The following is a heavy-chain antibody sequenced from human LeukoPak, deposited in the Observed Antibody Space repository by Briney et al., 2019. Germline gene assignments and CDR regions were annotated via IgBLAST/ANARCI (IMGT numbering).Heavy chain of an antibody. Sequence: SETLSLTCTVSGGSISSGSYCWSWIRQPAGKGLEWIGRIYTSGSTNYNPSLKSRVTISVDTSKNQFSLKLSSVTAADTAVYYCARSGFLEWPNFDYWGQGTLVTVSS. CDR3: ARSGFLEWPNFDY. J-gene: IGHJ4*02. V-gene: IGHV4-61*02. CDR2: IYTSGST. D-gene: IGHD3-3*01. CDR1: GGSISSGSYC.